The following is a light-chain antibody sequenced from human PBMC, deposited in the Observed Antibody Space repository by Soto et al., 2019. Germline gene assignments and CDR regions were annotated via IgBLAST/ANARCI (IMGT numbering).Light chain of an antibody. V-gene: IGKV1-5*03. CDR2: RSS. Sequence: DIQMTQCRSTLSASVGDRVTITCRASQSISLWLAWYQQKPGRAPKLLIYRSSNLETGVPSRFSGGGSGTEFTLTISSLQPDDLATYYCQEYNSDSRTFGQGTKVDIK. CDR3: QEYNSDSRT. CDR1: QSISLW. J-gene: IGKJ1*01.